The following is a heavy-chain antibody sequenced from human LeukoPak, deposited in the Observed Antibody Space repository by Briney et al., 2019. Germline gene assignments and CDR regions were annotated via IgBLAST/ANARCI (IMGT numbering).Heavy chain of an antibody. CDR1: GFTFISYS. Sequence: GGSLRLSCSVSGFTFISYSMTWVRQAPGKGLEWVSAISGNGGDTFYADSVKGRFTNSRDNSKNTLYLQMSSLRAEDTAVYYCAHHGGGTIRLGAFDIWGQGTMVTVSS. CDR3: AHHGGGTIRLGAFDI. V-gene: IGHV3-23*01. J-gene: IGHJ3*02. CDR2: ISGNGGDT. D-gene: IGHD3-3*01.